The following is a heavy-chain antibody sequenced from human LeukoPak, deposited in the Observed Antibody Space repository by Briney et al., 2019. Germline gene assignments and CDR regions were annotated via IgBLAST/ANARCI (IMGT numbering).Heavy chain of an antibody. CDR3: ARAYQRLGELSSPDY. CDR2: IHPSTGNP. CDR1: GYTFTNYA. Sequence: ASVKVSCKASGYTFTNYAMNWVRQAPGQGLEWMGWIHPSTGNPTYAQGFTGRFVFSLDTSVSTTYLQISSLKAEDTAVYYCARAYQRLGELSSPDYWGQGTLVTVSS. V-gene: IGHV7-4-1*02. D-gene: IGHD3-16*02. J-gene: IGHJ4*02.